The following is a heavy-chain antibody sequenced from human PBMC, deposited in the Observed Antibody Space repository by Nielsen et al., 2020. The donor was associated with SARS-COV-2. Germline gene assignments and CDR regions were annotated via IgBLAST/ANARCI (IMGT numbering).Heavy chain of an antibody. CDR3: ARDQSFGRIVVTDYYYYGMDV. V-gene: IGHV3-21*01. Sequence: GESLKISCAASGFTFSSYSMNWVRQAPGKGLEWVSSISSSSSYIYYADSVKGRFTISRDNAKNSLYLQMNSLRAEDTAVYYCARDQSFGRIVVTDYYYYGMDVWGQGTTVTVSS. CDR2: ISSSSSYI. CDR1: GFTFSSYS. D-gene: IGHD3-22*01. J-gene: IGHJ6*02.